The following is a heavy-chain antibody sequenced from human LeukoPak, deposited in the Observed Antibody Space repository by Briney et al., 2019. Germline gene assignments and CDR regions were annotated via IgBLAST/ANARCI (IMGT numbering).Heavy chain of an antibody. J-gene: IGHJ6*02. CDR3: ARGNRDTSGFYFYYGMDV. D-gene: IGHD6-19*01. CDR1: GFTFSSYA. V-gene: IGHV3-9*01. Sequence: TGGSLRLSCAASGFTFSSYAMSWVRQAPGKGLEWVSGISWDSRNIGYAASVKGRFTTSRDNGKNSLYLQMNSLRPDDTALYYCARGNRDTSGFYFYYGMDVWGPGSTVTVSS. CDR2: ISWDSRNI.